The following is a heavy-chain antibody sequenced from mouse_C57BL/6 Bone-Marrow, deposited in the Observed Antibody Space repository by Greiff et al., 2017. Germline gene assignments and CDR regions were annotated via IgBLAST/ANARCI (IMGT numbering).Heavy chain of an antibody. CDR2: INPNNGGT. CDR3: ARVTTGY. Sequence: VQLQQSGPELVKPGASVKISCKASGYTFTDYYMNWVKQSHGKSLEWIGDINPNNGGTSYNQKFKGKATLTVDTSSSTAYMDLRSLTSEDSAVYYCARVTTGYWGQGTTLTVSS. V-gene: IGHV1-26*01. D-gene: IGHD1-1*01. CDR1: GYTFTDYY. J-gene: IGHJ2*01.